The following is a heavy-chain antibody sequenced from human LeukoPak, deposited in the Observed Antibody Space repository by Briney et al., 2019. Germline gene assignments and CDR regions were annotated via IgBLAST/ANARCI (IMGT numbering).Heavy chain of an antibody. D-gene: IGHD1-26*01. CDR3: ARGYSGSYGRFDY. CDR1: GGSVSSYY. CDR2: IYYSGST. V-gene: IGHV4-59*02. J-gene: IGHJ4*02. Sequence: SETLSLTCTVSGGSVSSYYWSWIRQPPGKGLEWIGYIYYSGSTNYNPSLKSRVTISIDTSKNQFSLKLTSVTAADTAVYYCARGYSGSYGRFDYWGQGTLVTVSS.